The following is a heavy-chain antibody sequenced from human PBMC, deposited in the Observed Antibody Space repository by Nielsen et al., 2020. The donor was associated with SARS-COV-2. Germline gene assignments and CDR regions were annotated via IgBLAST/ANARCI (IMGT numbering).Heavy chain of an antibody. Sequence: SETLSLTCAVYGGSFSGYYWSWIRQPPGKGLEWIGEINHSGSTNYNPSLKSRVTISVDTSKNQFSLKLSSATAADTAVYYCARSLRGYSYGRHFDYWGQGTLVTVSS. J-gene: IGHJ4*02. CDR3: ARSLRGYSYGRHFDY. V-gene: IGHV4-34*01. D-gene: IGHD5-18*01. CDR1: GGSFSGYY. CDR2: INHSGST.